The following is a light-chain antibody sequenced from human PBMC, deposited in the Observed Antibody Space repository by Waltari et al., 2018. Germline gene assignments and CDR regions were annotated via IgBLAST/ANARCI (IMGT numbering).Light chain of an antibody. J-gene: IGLJ2*01. V-gene: IGLV1-47*02. Sequence: QSVLTQPPSASGAPGQSVTISCSGSSSNIGRNYVYWYQQLPGTAPKLLIYYSNQRPSGVPDRFSGSKSGTSASLAITGLRSEDEADYYCAAWDNSLSSPVFGGGTRLTVL. CDR2: YSN. CDR1: SSNIGRNY. CDR3: AAWDNSLSSPV.